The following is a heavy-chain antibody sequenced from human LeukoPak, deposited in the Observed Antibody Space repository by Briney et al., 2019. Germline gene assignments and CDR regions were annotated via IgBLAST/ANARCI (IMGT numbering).Heavy chain of an antibody. J-gene: IGHJ6*02. Sequence: GGSLRLSCAASACTFSSYAMNWVRQAPGKGLEWVSGISGGGGSTYYADSVKGRFTISRDNAKNSLYLQMNSLRAEDTAVYYCARDGRITIFGVVLNYGMDVWGQGTQVTVSS. CDR3: ARDGRITIFGVVLNYGMDV. V-gene: IGHV3-23*01. CDR1: ACTFSSYA. CDR2: ISGGGGST. D-gene: IGHD3-3*01.